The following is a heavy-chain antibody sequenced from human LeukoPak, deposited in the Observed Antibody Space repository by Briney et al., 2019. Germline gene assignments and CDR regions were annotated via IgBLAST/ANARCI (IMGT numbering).Heavy chain of an antibody. D-gene: IGHD2-15*01. J-gene: IGHJ6*02. V-gene: IGHV1-8*01. Sequence: ASVKVSCKASGYTFTSYDINWVRQATGQGLEWMGWMNPNSGNTGYAQKCQGRVTMTRNTSISTAYMELSSLRSEDTAVYYCARGYCSGGSCYSNPDNYYYGMDVWGQGTTVTVSS. CDR3: ARGYCSGGSCYSNPDNYYYGMDV. CDR1: GYTFTSYD. CDR2: MNPNSGNT.